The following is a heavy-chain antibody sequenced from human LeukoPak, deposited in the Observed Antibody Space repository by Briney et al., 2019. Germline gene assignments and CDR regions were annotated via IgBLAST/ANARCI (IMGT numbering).Heavy chain of an antibody. D-gene: IGHD3-3*01. CDR1: GGSFSGYY. J-gene: IGHJ5*02. Sequence: PSETLSLTCAVYGGSFSGYYWSWIRQPPGKGLEWIGEINHSGSTDYNPSLKSRVTISVDTSKNQFSLKLSSVTAADTAVYYCARGSRTIFGVVIKSVLDPWGQGTLVTVSS. CDR2: INHSGST. V-gene: IGHV4-34*01. CDR3: ARGSRTIFGVVIKSVLDP.